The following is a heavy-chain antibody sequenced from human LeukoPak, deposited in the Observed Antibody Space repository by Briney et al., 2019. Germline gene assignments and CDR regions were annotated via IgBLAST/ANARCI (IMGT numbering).Heavy chain of an antibody. CDR3: ARDIPTVSSSWYEYFQH. J-gene: IGHJ1*01. D-gene: IGHD6-13*01. CDR1: GFTFSSYA. Sequence: GRSLRLSCAASGFTFSSYAMHWVRQAPGKGLEWVAVISYDGSNKYYADSVKGRFTISRDNSKNTLYLQMNSLRAEDTAVYYCARDIPTVSSSWYEYFQHWGQGTLVTVSS. CDR2: ISYDGSNK. V-gene: IGHV3-30-3*01.